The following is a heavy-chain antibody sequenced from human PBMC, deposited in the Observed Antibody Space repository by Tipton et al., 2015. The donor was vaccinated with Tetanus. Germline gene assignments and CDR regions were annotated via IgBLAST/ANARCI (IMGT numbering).Heavy chain of an antibody. J-gene: IGHJ3*01. V-gene: IGHV3-21*01. Sequence: SLRLSCAASGFTFSSYSMNWVRQAPGKGLEWVSSISSSSSYIYYADSVKGRFTISRDNAKNSLYLQMNSLRAEDTAVYYCAGDLQNIVARAFDCWGQGTMVPVPP. CDR1: GFTFSSYS. D-gene: IGHD2-21*01. CDR3: AGDLQNIVARAFDC. CDR2: ISSSSSYI.